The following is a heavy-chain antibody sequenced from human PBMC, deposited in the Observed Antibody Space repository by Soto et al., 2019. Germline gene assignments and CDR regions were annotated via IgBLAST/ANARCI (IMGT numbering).Heavy chain of an antibody. V-gene: IGHV4-34*01. D-gene: IGHD6-6*01. CDR2: INHSGST. J-gene: IGHJ4*02. Sequence: SETLSLTCAVYGGSFSGYSWSWIRQPPGKGLEWIGEINHSGSTNYNPSLKSRVTISVDTSKNQFSLKLSSVTAADTAVYYCARESVAAQHYSSSGFFRGQGTLVTVSS. CDR1: GGSFSGYS. CDR3: ARESVAAQHYSSSGFF.